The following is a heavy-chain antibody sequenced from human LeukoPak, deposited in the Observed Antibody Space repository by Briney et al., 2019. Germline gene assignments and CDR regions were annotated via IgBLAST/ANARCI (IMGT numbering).Heavy chain of an antibody. V-gene: IGHV3-9*01. D-gene: IGHD3-3*01. CDR1: GFTFDDYA. Sequence: GRSLRLSCAASGFTFDDYAMHWVRQAPGKGLEWVPGISWNSGSIGYADSVKGRFTISRDNAKNSLYLQMNSLRAEDTALYYCAKGGFGVVTVEAFDIWGQGTMVTVSS. J-gene: IGHJ3*02. CDR2: ISWNSGSI. CDR3: AKGGFGVVTVEAFDI.